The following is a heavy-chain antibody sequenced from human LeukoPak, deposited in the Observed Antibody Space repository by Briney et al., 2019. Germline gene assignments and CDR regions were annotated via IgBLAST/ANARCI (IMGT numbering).Heavy chain of an antibody. CDR2: IYTSGST. Sequence: PSETLSLTCTVSGGSISSGRYYWSWIRQPAGKGLEWIGRIYTSGSTNYNPSLKSRVIISLDTAKNQFSLKLRSVTAADTAVYYCARERSYYYGSGSYYNGEFDPWGQGTLVTVSS. CDR3: ARERSYYYGSGSYYNGEFDP. V-gene: IGHV4-61*02. D-gene: IGHD3-10*01. J-gene: IGHJ5*02. CDR1: GGSISSGRYY.